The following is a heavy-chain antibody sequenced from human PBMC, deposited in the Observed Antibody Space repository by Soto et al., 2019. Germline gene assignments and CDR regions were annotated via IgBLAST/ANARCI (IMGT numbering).Heavy chain of an antibody. J-gene: IGHJ6*02. CDR2: IYYSGST. CDR3: ARDRVPGYSYGYANGMHV. D-gene: IGHD5-18*01. V-gene: IGHV4-59*01. CDR1: GGSISSYS. Sequence: QVQLQEAGPGLVKPSETLSLTCTVSGGSISSYSWSCIRQPPGRGLEWIGYIYYSGSTNYNPSLKSRVTISVDTSKNQFSLKLSSVTAADTAVYYCARDRVPGYSYGYANGMHVWGQGTTVTVSS.